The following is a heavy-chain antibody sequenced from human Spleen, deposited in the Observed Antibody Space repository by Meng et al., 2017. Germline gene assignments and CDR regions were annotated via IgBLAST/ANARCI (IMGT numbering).Heavy chain of an antibody. D-gene: IGHD6-25*01. J-gene: IGHJ4*02. Sequence: QGRRGQAGAEVKKPGSSVNVACKPSGYNFPDYYIHWVRRAPGQGLEWMGRINPKSGDTHYAQKFQARVTMTGDTSISTAYMELSGLRSDDTAMYYCARDEDISAAGKLFGDYWGQGTLVTVSS. CDR2: INPKSGDT. CDR3: ARDEDISAAGKLFGDY. CDR1: GYNFPDYY. V-gene: IGHV1-2*06.